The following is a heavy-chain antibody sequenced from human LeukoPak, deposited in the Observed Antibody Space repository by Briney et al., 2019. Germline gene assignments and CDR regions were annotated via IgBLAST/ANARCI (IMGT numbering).Heavy chain of an antibody. J-gene: IGHJ4*01. CDR3: ARLPDYGDYGD. V-gene: IGHV4-34*01. Sequence: SETLSLTCAVYGGSFSGYYWSWIRQPPGKGLEWIGEINHSGSTNYNPSLKSRVTISVDTSKNQFSLKLSSVTAADTAVYYCARLPDYGDYGDWGQGTLVTVSS. CDR1: GGSFSGYY. D-gene: IGHD4-17*01. CDR2: INHSGST.